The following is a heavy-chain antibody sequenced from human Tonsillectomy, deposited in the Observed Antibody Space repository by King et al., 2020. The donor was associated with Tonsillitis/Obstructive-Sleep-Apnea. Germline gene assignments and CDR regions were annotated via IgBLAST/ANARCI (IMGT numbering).Heavy chain of an antibody. D-gene: IGHD3-16*01. CDR3: ARGGLRGAAYYCYGMDV. CDR1: GFTFSNYA. CDR2: RSSDGSAT. Sequence: VQLVESGGGAVQPGRSLKLSCVGSGFTFSNYAMHWVRQAPGKGLQWVAVRSSDGSATYYADSVKGRFTISGDNSKNTLFLNMNSLRTEDTAVYFCARGGLRGAAYYCYGMDVWGQGTTVTVSS. J-gene: IGHJ6*02. V-gene: IGHV3-30*04.